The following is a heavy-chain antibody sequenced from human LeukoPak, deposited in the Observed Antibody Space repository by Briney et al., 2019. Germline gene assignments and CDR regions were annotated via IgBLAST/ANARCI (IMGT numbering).Heavy chain of an antibody. V-gene: IGHV4-34*01. CDR1: GGSFSGYY. CDR2: INHSGST. D-gene: IGHD2-2*01. Sequence: SETLSLTCAVCGGSFSGYYWSWIRQPPGKGLEWIGEINHSGSTNYNPSLKSRVTISVDTSKNQFSLKLSSVTAADTAVYYCARGLVVPAETHNWFDPWGQGTLVTVSS. J-gene: IGHJ5*02. CDR3: ARGLVVPAETHNWFDP.